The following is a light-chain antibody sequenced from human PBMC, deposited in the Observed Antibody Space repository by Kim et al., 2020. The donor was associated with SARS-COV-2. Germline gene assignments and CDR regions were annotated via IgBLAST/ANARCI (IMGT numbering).Light chain of an antibody. CDR3: QQTYTTPRT. CDR1: QSIGNY. Sequence: ASVGDRVTISCRESQSIGNYLNWYQQKPGKAPKLLIYGSSALQREVPSRFGGSGSGTEFTLTITTLQPEDFAIYYCQQTYTTPRTFGQGTKVDIK. CDR2: GSS. V-gene: IGKV1-39*01. J-gene: IGKJ1*01.